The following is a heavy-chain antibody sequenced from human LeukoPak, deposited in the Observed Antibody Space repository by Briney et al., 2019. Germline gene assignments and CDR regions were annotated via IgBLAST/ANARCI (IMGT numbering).Heavy chain of an antibody. J-gene: IGHJ4*02. Sequence: PGGSLRLSCVASGFTFSISSMSWVRQAPGKGLEWVSYISSSSSSIYDADSVRGRFTISRDNAKNSLYLQMNSLRAEDTAVYYCAGSILTGYPNSDYWGQGTLVTVSS. CDR2: ISSSSSSI. V-gene: IGHV3-48*04. D-gene: IGHD3-9*01. CDR1: GFTFSISS. CDR3: AGSILTGYPNSDY.